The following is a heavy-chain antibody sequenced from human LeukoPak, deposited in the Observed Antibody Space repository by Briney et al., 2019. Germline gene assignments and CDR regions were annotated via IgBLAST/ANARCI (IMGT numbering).Heavy chain of an antibody. J-gene: IGHJ3*02. CDR1: GGSISSYY. CDR3: ARGSVDSSGSPGAFDI. D-gene: IGHD3-22*01. CDR2: IYTSGST. V-gene: IGHV4-4*07. Sequence: PSETLSLTCTVSGGSISSYYWSWIRQPAGKGLEWIGRIYTSGSTNYNPSLKSRVTMSVDTSKNQFSLKLSSVTVADTAVYYCARGSVDSSGSPGAFDIWGQGTMVTVSS.